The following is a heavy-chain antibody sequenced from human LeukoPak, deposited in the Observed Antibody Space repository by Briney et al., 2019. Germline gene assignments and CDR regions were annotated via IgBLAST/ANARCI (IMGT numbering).Heavy chain of an antibody. J-gene: IGHJ4*02. V-gene: IGHV3-48*01. D-gene: IGHD1-26*01. CDR2: VSSTSNSK. CDR1: VYPFSTLA. Sequence: GGPLRLSCGASVYPFSTLAMNWVRQAPGKGLEWVSYVSSTSNSKYYADSLKGRFTVSRDNAKNSLYLQLSSLSAEDSAVYYCARVGHTGSSHYFDHWGQGTLVTVSS. CDR3: ARVGHTGSSHYFDH.